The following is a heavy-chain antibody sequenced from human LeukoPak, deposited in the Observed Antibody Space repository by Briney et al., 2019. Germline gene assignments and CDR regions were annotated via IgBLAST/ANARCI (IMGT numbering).Heavy chain of an antibody. J-gene: IGHJ3*02. D-gene: IGHD3-22*01. CDR2: INPNSGGT. Sequence: ASVKVSCKASGYTFTDYYLHWVRQAPGQGLQWMGWINPNSGGTNYAQGSVTMTRDTSISTAYMELSRLRSDDTAVYYCARGGDYYDSSGFYDDAFDIWGQGTMVTVSS. CDR1: GYTFTDYY. CDR3: ARGGDYYDSSGFYDDAFDI. V-gene: IGHV1-2*02.